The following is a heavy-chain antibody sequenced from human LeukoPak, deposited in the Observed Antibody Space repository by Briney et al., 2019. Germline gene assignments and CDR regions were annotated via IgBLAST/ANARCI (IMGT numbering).Heavy chain of an antibody. CDR2: ISWNSGSI. Sequence: GGSLRLSCAASGFTFDDYAKPWVRQAPGKGLEWVSGISWNSGSIGYADSVKGRFTISRDNAKNSLYLQMNSLRAEDTALYYCAKDSGPYYYDSSGYYDYWGQGTLVTVSS. J-gene: IGHJ4*02. CDR3: AKDSGPYYYDSSGYYDY. CDR1: GFTFDDYA. D-gene: IGHD3-22*01. V-gene: IGHV3-9*01.